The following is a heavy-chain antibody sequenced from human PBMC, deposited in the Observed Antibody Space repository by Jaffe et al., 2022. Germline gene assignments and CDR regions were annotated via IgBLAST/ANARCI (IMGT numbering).Heavy chain of an antibody. CDR3: ARELNRTVLTMATGVGI. CDR1: GYTFTSYY. D-gene: IGHD3-10*01. J-gene: IGHJ3*02. Sequence: QVQLVQSGAEVKKPGASVKVSCKASGYTFTSYYMHWVRQAPGQGLEWMGIINPSGGSTSYAQKFQGRVTMTRDTSTSTVYMELSSLRSEDTAVYYCARELNRTVLTMATGVGIWGQGTMVTVSS. V-gene: IGHV1-46*01. CDR2: INPSGGST.